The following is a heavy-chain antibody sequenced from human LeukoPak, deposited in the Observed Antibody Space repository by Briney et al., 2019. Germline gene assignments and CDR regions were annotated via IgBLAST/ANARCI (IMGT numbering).Heavy chain of an antibody. CDR1: GGSFSGYY. D-gene: IGHD3-22*01. CDR2: INHSGST. CDR3: ARSYYYDSSGSQGAYDY. V-gene: IGHV4-34*01. Sequence: SETLSLTCAVYGGSFSGYYWSWIRQPPGKGLEWIGEINHSGSTNYNPSLKSRVTISVDTSKNQFSLKLSSVTAADTAVYYCARSYYYDSSGSQGAYDYWGQGTLVNVSS. J-gene: IGHJ4*02.